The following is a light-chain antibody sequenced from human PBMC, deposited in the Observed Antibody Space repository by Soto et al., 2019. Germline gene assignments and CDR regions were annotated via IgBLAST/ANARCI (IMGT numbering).Light chain of an antibody. CDR3: QSYDGSLGGSYV. CDR1: SSNIGAGYD. V-gene: IGLV1-40*01. CDR2: ANT. Sequence: QLVLTQPPSVSGAPGQRVTVSCTGTSSNIGAGYDIHWYQHLPGTAPKLLIYANTKRPSGVPDRFSGSKSGTSASLAITGLQAEDEADYYCQSYDGSLGGSYVFGTGTKLTVL. J-gene: IGLJ1*01.